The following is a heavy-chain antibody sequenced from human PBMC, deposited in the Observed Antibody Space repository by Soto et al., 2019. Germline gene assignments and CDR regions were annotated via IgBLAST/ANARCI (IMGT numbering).Heavy chain of an antibody. D-gene: IGHD2-15*01. CDR1: GFTLNNHY. Sequence: HGGSLGISCSGSGFTLNNHYIDWIRQAPGKELEWVSSIGNSRSTIDYADSVKGRFTISRDNAKNSLYLQMNSLRADDTAVYYCASDRGRWYDYWVPGTLVTVS. CDR2: IGNSRSTI. J-gene: IGHJ4*02. V-gene: IGHV3-11*01. CDR3: ASDRGRWYDY.